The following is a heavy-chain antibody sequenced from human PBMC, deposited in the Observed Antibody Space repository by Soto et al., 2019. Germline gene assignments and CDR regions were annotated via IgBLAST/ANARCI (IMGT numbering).Heavy chain of an antibody. J-gene: IGHJ4*02. V-gene: IGHV1-69*02. CDR1: GGTFSSY. D-gene: IGHD3-22*01. Sequence: QVQLVQSGAEVKKPGSSVKVSCKASGGTFSSYISWVRQAPGQGLEWMGRIIPILGIANYAQKFQGRVTITADKSTSTAYMELSSLRSEDTAMYYCARLLYYDSSGYPADYWGQGTLVTVSS. CDR2: IIPILGIA. CDR3: ARLLYYDSSGYPADY.